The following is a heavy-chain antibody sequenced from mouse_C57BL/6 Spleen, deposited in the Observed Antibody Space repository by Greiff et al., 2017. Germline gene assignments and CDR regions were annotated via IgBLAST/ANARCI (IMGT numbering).Heavy chain of an antibody. Sequence: EVMLVESGGGLVKPGGSLKLSCAASGFTFSSYAMSWVRQTPEKRLEWVATISDGGSYTYYPDNVKGRFTISRDNAKNNLYLQMSHLKSEDTAMYYCARDRGDGSGWYFDVWGTGTTVTVSS. CDR3: ARDRGDGSGWYFDV. CDR2: ISDGGSYT. V-gene: IGHV5-4*01. CDR1: GFTFSSYA. J-gene: IGHJ1*03. D-gene: IGHD1-1*01.